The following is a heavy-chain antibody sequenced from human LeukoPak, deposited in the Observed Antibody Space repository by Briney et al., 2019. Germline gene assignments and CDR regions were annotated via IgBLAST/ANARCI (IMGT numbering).Heavy chain of an antibody. CDR3: ARLTEGW. V-gene: IGHV4-59*08. Sequence: SETLSLTCIVSGGSIGSYYWSWVRQTPGKGLEWIGYVYYTGRTNYNPSLKGRVTIFVDTSKNQFSLKLSSVTAADTAVYYCARLTEGWWGQGALATVSS. CDR2: VYYTGRT. J-gene: IGHJ4*02. CDR1: GGSIGSYY. D-gene: IGHD2-15*01.